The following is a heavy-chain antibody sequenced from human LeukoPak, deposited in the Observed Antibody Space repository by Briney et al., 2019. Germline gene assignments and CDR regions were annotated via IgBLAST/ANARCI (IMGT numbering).Heavy chain of an antibody. D-gene: IGHD4-23*01. J-gene: IGHJ4*02. CDR2: IHSSGST. V-gene: IGHV4-59*01. Sequence: SETLSLTCTISGGSLSSYYWTWARQPPGKGLEWIGYIHSSGSTNYNPSLKSRVTISIDTSKNQFSLNLSSVTAADTAVYYCAGGGGAGLADWGQGTLVTVSS. CDR1: GGSLSSYY. CDR3: AGGGGAGLAD.